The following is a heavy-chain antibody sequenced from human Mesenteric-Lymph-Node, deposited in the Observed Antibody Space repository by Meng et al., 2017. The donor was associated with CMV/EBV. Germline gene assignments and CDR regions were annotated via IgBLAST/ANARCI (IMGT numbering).Heavy chain of an antibody. CDR3: ARREDCDGSSRYYGFDY. V-gene: IGHV1-18*04. CDR2: RSAYNGST. D-gene: IGHD3-22*01. CDR1: TFTNVG. Sequence: TFTNVGYRRVRQDPGRGLEWMGWRSAYNGSTNYAQKLQGRVTMTTDPYTSRAYMEMRSPTSADTAVYYCARREDCDGSSRYYGFDYWGQGTLVTVSS. J-gene: IGHJ4*02.